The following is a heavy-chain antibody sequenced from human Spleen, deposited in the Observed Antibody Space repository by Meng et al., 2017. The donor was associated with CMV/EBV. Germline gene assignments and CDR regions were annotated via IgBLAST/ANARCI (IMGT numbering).Heavy chain of an antibody. J-gene: IGHJ6*02. Sequence: MSWVRQAPGKGLEWVGRIKSKTDGGTTDYAAPVKGRFTISRDDSKNTLYLQMNSLKTEDTAVYYCTTSNWALSSTSRLGRYYYGMDVWGQGTTVTVSS. V-gene: IGHV3-15*01. CDR2: IKSKTDGGTT. CDR3: TTSNWALSSTSRLGRYYYGMDV. D-gene: IGHD2-2*01.